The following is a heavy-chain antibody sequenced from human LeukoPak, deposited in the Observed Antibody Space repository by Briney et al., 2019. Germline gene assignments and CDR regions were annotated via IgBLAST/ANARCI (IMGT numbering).Heavy chain of an antibody. D-gene: IGHD6-13*01. CDR1: GFTFSSYA. CDR3: ARSEQQLPNPFDY. CDR2: ISSNGGST. Sequence: QPGGSLRLSCAASGFTFSSYAMPWVRQAPGKGLEYVSAISSNGGSTYYANSVKGRFTISRDNSKNTLYLQMGSLRAEDMAVYYCARSEQQLPNPFDYWGQGTLVTVSS. J-gene: IGHJ4*02. V-gene: IGHV3-64*01.